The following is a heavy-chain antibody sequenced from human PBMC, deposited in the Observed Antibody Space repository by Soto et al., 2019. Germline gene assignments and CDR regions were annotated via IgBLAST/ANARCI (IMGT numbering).Heavy chain of an antibody. Sequence: QVQLVQSGAEVKKPGSSVKVSCKASGGTFSSYTISWVRQAPGQGLEWMGRIIPILGIANYAQKFQGRVTITADKSTSTAYMELSSLRSEDTAVYYCARSRGFPRGGTYYYYGMDVWGQGTTVTVSS. D-gene: IGHD2-15*01. V-gene: IGHV1-69*02. CDR1: GGTFSSYT. CDR2: IIPILGIA. J-gene: IGHJ6*02. CDR3: ARSRGFPRGGTYYYYGMDV.